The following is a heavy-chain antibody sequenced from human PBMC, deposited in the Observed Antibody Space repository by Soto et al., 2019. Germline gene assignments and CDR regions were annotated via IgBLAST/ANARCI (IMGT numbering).Heavy chain of an antibody. CDR2: INAGNGNT. J-gene: IGHJ4*02. V-gene: IGHV1-3*01. CDR1: GYTFTNYA. D-gene: IGHD6-13*01. CDR3: AREDWKQQLASDY. Sequence: GASVKVSCKASGYTFTNYAMHWVRQAPGHRLEWMGWINAGNGNTKYSQKFQGRVTITRDTSASTAYMELRSLRSDDTAVYYCAREDWKQQLASDYWGQGTLVTVSS.